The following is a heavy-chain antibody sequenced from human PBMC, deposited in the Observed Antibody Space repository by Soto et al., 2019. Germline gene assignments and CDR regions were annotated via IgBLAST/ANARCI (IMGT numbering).Heavy chain of an antibody. Sequence: LRLSCVASGLTFSNYAMSWVRQAPGKGLEWVSSISGNGGDTYYTVSVTGRFSISRDNSKNTLYLQMHSLRIEDTAVYFCANSFHPYSGPYFGLHYWGQGALVTVSS. CDR1: GLTFSNYA. V-gene: IGHV3-23*01. J-gene: IGHJ4*02. CDR2: ISGNGGDT. CDR3: ANSFHPYSGPYFGLHY. D-gene: IGHD1-26*01.